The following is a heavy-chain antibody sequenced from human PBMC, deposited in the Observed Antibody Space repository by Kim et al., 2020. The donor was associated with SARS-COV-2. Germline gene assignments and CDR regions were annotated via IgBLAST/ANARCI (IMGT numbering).Heavy chain of an antibody. CDR1: GDSISSSSFY. CDR2: INYSGNT. J-gene: IGHJ4*02. CDR3: VRDSLYCASTCQPFDY. Sequence: SETLSLTCNVSGDSISSSSFYWGWIRQPPGKGLEWIGSINYSGNTYYNPSLRSRVTISVDTSQNNFSLKLKSVTAADTAVYLCVRDSLYCASTCQPFDYWGQGSLVTVSS. D-gene: IGHD2-21*01. V-gene: IGHV4-39*07.